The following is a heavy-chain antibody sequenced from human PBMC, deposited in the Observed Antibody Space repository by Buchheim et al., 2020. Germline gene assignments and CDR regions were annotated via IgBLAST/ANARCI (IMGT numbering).Heavy chain of an antibody. V-gene: IGHV3-7*01. CDR1: GFTFSSYW. D-gene: IGHD6-13*01. Sequence: EVQLVESGGGLVQPGGSLRLSCAASGFTFSSYWMSWVRQAPEKGLEWVANIKQDGSEKYYVDSVKGRFTISRDNAKNSLYLQMNSLRAEDTAVYYCARVIAAAGYYYYGMDVWGQGTT. J-gene: IGHJ6*02. CDR2: IKQDGSEK. CDR3: ARVIAAAGYYYYGMDV.